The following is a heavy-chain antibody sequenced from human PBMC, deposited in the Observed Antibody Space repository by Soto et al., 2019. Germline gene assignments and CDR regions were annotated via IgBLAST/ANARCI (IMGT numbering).Heavy chain of an antibody. J-gene: IGHJ6*02. CDR3: ASLSLGAPADLYYYYGMDV. D-gene: IGHD2-2*01. CDR2: ISSSSSYI. CDR1: GFTFSSYS. Sequence: GGSLRLSCAASGFTFSSYSMNWVRQAPGKGLEWVSSISSSSSYIYYADSVKGRFTISRDNAKNSLYLQMNSLRAEDTAVYYCASLSLGAPADLYYYYGMDVWGQGTTVTVSS. V-gene: IGHV3-21*01.